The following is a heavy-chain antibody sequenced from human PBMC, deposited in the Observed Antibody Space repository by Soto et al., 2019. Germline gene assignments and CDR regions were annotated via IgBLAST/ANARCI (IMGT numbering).Heavy chain of an antibody. J-gene: IGHJ4*02. CDR2: ISGSGGST. V-gene: IGHV3-23*01. CDR3: AKPSMVYAILGNGQFDY. D-gene: IGHD2-8*01. Sequence: EVQLLESGGGLVQPGGSLRLSCAASGFTFSSYAMSWVRQAPGKGLEWVSAISGSGGSTYYADSVKGRFTISRDNSKNTLYLQMNSLRAEDTAVYYCAKPSMVYAILGNGQFDYWGQGTLVTVSS. CDR1: GFTFSSYA.